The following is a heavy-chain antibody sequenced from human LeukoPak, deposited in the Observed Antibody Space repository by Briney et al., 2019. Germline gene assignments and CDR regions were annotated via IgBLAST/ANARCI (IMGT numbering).Heavy chain of an antibody. J-gene: IGHJ6*03. CDR3: ARVQDDSGSYIPSGYDYYMDV. Sequence: SVKVSCKASGGTFSSYAISWVRQAPGQGLEWMGGIIPIFGTANYAQKFQGRVTITTDESTSTAYMELSSLRSEDTAVYYCARVQDDSGSYIPSGYDYYMDVWGKGTTVSVSS. CDR1: GGTFSSYA. CDR2: IIPIFGTA. D-gene: IGHD1-26*01. V-gene: IGHV1-69*05.